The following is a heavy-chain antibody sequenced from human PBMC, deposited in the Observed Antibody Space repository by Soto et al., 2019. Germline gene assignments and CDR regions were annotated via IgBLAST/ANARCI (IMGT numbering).Heavy chain of an antibody. CDR3: ARFRIYHSTVTDFDY. CDR2: IYYSGTT. Sequence: SETLSLTCSVSGGSISSSGFCWSWIRQHPGKGLEWIGYIYYSGTTYYNPSLESRISISVDTSKNQFSLKLSSVTAADAAVYYCARFRIYHSTVTDFDYWGQGTLVTVSS. D-gene: IGHD4-17*01. CDR1: GGSISSSGFC. J-gene: IGHJ4*02. V-gene: IGHV4-31*03.